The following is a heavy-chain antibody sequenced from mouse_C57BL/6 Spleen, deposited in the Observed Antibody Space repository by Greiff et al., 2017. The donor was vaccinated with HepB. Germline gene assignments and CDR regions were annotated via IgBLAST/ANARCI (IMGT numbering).Heavy chain of an antibody. CDR1: GYTFTSYW. CDR2: IDPNSGGT. Sequence: QVQLKQPGAELVKPGASVKLSCKASGYTFTSYWMHWVKQRPGRGLEWIGRIDPNSGGTKYNEKFKSKATLTVDKPSSTAYMQLSSLTSEDSAVYYCAKATVVADYYAMDYWGQGTSVTVSS. V-gene: IGHV1-72*01. CDR3: AKATVVADYYAMDY. J-gene: IGHJ4*01. D-gene: IGHD1-1*01.